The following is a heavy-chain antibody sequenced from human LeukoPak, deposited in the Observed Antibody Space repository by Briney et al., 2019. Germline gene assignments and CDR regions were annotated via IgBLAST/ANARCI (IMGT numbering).Heavy chain of an antibody. D-gene: IGHD3-22*01. V-gene: IGHV3-21*01. Sequence: GGSLRLSCAASGFTFSSYAINWVRQAPGKGLEWVSCISSSGSYMYYADSVRGRFTISRDNAKNSLYLQMNSLRVEDTTVYYCARDYDRSGYSDSWGQGTLVTVSS. CDR2: ISSSGSYM. J-gene: IGHJ4*02. CDR3: ARDYDRSGYSDS. CDR1: GFTFSSYA.